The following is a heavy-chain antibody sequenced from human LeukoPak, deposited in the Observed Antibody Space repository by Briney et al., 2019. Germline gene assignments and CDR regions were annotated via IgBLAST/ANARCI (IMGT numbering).Heavy chain of an antibody. J-gene: IGHJ4*02. CDR3: ARGWGSSWYPFDY. CDR1: GCSISSGGYY. V-gene: IGHV4-31*03. D-gene: IGHD6-13*01. CDR2: IYYSGST. Sequence: SATLSLTRPVSGCSISSGGYYWSWIPQHPGKGLAWIGYIYYSGSTYYNPSLKSRVTISVDTSKNQFSLKLGSVTAADTAVYYCARGWGSSWYPFDYWGQGTLVTVSS.